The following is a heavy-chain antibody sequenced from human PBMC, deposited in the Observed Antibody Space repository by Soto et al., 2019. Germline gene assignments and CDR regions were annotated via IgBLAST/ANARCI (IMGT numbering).Heavy chain of an antibody. D-gene: IGHD2-2*01. CDR2: ISGSGGST. V-gene: IGHV3-23*01. Sequence: GGSLRLSCAASGFTFSSYAMSWVRQAPGKGLEWVSAISGSGGSTYYADSVKGRFTISRDNSKNTLYLQMNSLRAEDTAVYYCAKDLVGLFLPAAIGHYYMDVPGKGTTLT. CDR3: AKDLVGLFLPAAIGHYYMDV. J-gene: IGHJ6*03. CDR1: GFTFSSYA.